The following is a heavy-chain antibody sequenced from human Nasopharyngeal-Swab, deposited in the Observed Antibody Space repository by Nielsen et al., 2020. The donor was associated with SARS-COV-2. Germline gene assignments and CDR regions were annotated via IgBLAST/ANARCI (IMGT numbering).Heavy chain of an antibody. V-gene: IGHV3-48*04. Sequence: GESLKISCAASGFTFSSYAMSWVRQAPGKGLEWVSYISSSGSNIYYADSVKGRFTISRDNAKNSLYLQMNSLRAEDTAVYYCARGDYGMDVWGQGTTVTVSS. CDR2: ISSSGSNI. CDR3: ARGDYGMDV. CDR1: GFTFSSYA. J-gene: IGHJ6*02.